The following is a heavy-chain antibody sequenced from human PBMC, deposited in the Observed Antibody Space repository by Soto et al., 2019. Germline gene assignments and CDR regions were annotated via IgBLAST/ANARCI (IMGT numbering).Heavy chain of an antibody. CDR1: GFAFNTLG. CDR3: AKELQRGVASLDY. D-gene: IGHD3-10*01. Sequence: QVQLVESGGGVVQAGRSLRLSCAASGFAFNTLGMHWVRQAPGKGLEWVAVISYDGTNKYYADSVEGRFTISRDNSKNTLYLEVNSLRGEDTSVYYYAKELQRGVASLDYWGQGTLVTVSS. J-gene: IGHJ4*02. V-gene: IGHV3-30*18. CDR2: ISYDGTNK.